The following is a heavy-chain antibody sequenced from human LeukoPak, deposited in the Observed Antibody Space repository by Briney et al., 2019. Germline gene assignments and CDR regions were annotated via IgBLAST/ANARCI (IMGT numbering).Heavy chain of an antibody. J-gene: IGHJ6*03. CDR3: ARGVRTYYYYYMDV. Sequence: SENLSLNCAVYGGSFSGYYWSWIRQPPGKGLEWIGEINHSGSTNYNPSLKSRVTISVDTSKNQFSLKLSSVTAADTAVYYCARGVRTYYYYYMDVWGKGTTVTVSS. CDR1: GGSFSGYY. D-gene: IGHD3-10*01. CDR2: INHSGST. V-gene: IGHV4-34*01.